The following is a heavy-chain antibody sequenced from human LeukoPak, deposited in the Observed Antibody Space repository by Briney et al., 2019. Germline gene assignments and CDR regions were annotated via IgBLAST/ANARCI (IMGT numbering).Heavy chain of an antibody. CDR3: ARGLVGGWYDILDY. CDR2: INHSGST. J-gene: IGHJ4*02. Sequence: PSETLSLTCAVYGGSFSGYYWSWIRQPPGKGLEWIGEINHSGSTNYNPSLKSRVTISVDTSKNQFSLKLSSVTAADTAVYYCARGLVGGWYDILDYWGQGTLVTVSS. CDR1: GGSFSGYY. D-gene: IGHD6-19*01. V-gene: IGHV4-34*01.